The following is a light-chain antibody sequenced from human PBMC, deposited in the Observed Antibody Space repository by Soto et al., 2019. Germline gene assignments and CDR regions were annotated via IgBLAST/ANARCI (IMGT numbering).Light chain of an antibody. CDR1: QGISSY. CDR2: AAS. J-gene: IGKJ5*01. CDR3: QGLNDSPIT. Sequence: DIQLTQSPSFLSASVGDRVTSTCRASQGISSYLAWFQQKPGEAPKVLIYAASTLRGGVPSRFRGSGSGTEFTLTVSSLQPEDFATYYCQGLNDSPITFGQGTRLEIK. V-gene: IGKV1-9*01.